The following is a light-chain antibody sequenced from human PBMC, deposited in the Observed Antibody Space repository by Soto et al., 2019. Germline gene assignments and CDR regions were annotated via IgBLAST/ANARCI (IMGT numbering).Light chain of an antibody. CDR1: SSDIGAGYD. CDR2: DND. Sequence: QSVLTQPPSVSGAPGQRVTISCTGSSSDIGAGYDVHWYQQLPGTAPKLLIYDNDNRPSGVPDRFSGSKSGTSASLAITGLQAEDEADYYCQSYDHSLGGFVVFGGGTQLTVL. CDR3: QSYDHSLGGFVV. J-gene: IGLJ2*01. V-gene: IGLV1-40*01.